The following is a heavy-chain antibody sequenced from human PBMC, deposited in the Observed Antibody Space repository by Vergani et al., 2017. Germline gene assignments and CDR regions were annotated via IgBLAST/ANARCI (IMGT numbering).Heavy chain of an antibody. CDR1: GATFRSNT. D-gene: IGHD2-21*02. Sequence: QVQLVQSGAEVNKPGSSVKVSCKASGATFRSNTISWVRQVPGQGLEWMGRIIPVLGKTKYAQDFQGRLTITADTSTSTAYMELTSLRSQDTAVYYCARDPRGYGGDPEDYYYGMDVWGQGTTVTVSS. CDR3: ARDPRGYGGDPEDYYYGMDV. J-gene: IGHJ6*02. CDR2: IIPVLGKT. V-gene: IGHV1-69*08.